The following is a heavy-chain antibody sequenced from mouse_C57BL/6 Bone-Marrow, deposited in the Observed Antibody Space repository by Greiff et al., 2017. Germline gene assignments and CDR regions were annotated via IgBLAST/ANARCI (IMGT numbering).Heavy chain of an antibody. CDR3: ARETAQDTIWYFDV. Sequence: QVQLQQSGAELARPGASVKLSCKASGYTFTSYGISWVKQRTGQGLEWIGEIYPRSGNTYYNEKFKGKATLTADKSSSTAYMELRSLTSEDSAVYFCARETAQDTIWYFDVWGTGTTVTVSS. V-gene: IGHV1-81*01. CDR2: IYPRSGNT. J-gene: IGHJ1*03. CDR1: GYTFTSYG. D-gene: IGHD3-2*02.